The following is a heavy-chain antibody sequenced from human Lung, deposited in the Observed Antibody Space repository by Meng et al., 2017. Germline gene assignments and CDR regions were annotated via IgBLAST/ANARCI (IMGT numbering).Heavy chain of an antibody. D-gene: IGHD1-26*01. Sequence: QVQLQEWGPGLVKPSGTLSLTCAVSGGSITSSTWWSWVRQTPGKGLEWLGEIFHSGSTNYTPPLESRVTISVDKSKNQFSLKVYSVTAADTATYYCARFDISSSGRGDYWGQGILVTVSS. J-gene: IGHJ4*02. CDR1: GGSITSSTW. CDR2: IFHSGST. V-gene: IGHV4-4*02. CDR3: ARFDISSSGRGDY.